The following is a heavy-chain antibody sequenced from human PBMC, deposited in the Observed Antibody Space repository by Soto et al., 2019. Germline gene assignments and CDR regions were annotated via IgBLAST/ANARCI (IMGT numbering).Heavy chain of an antibody. J-gene: IGHJ4*02. Sequence: ASVKVSCKASGGTFSSYAISWVRQAPGQGLEWMGGIIPIFGTANYAQKFQGRVTITADKSTSTAYMELSSLRSEDTAVYYCARDGDSSSWYVDFDYWGQGTLVTVSS. CDR3: ARDGDSSSWYVDFDY. V-gene: IGHV1-69*06. CDR1: GGTFSSYA. CDR2: IIPIFGTA. D-gene: IGHD6-13*01.